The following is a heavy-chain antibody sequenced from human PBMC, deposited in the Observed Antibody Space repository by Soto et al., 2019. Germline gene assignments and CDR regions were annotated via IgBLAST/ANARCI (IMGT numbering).Heavy chain of an antibody. D-gene: IGHD6-13*01. Sequence: ASVKVSCKASGYIFTNYGISWVRQAPGQGLEWVGWISGYNGNTAYAEKFQDRVALTTDTSTTTAYMELRSLTSDDTAIYYCTRDLAWYEQQLVMNWGANWIDPWGQGTLVTVSS. J-gene: IGHJ5*02. CDR1: GYIFTNYG. CDR3: TRDLAWYEQQLVMNWGANWIDP. CDR2: ISGYNGNT. V-gene: IGHV1-18*01.